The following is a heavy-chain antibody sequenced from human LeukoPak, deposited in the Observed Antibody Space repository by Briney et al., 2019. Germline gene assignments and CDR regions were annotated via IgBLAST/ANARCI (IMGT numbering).Heavy chain of an antibody. J-gene: IGHJ4*02. CDR1: GFTFSNYS. V-gene: IGHV3-48*01. CDR2: IRSSSTTI. CDR3: ARGYGEFDY. D-gene: IGHD4-17*01. Sequence: PGGSLRLSCEASGFTFSNYSVNWVRQAPGKGLEWVSYIRSSSTTIYYADSVKGRFTISRDNAKNSLYLQMNSLRAEDTAVYYCARGYGEFDYWGQGTLVTVSS.